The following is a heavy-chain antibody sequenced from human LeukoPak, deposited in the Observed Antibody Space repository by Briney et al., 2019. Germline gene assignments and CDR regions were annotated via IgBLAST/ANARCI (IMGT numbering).Heavy chain of an antibody. Sequence: GGSLRLSCAASGFTFSSYVMSWVRQAPGKGLEWVSAISGSGGSTYYADSVKGRFTISRDNSKNTLYLQMNSLRAEDTAVYYCARIVVVTFDYWGQGTLVTVSS. D-gene: IGHD1-26*01. CDR1: GFTFSSYV. J-gene: IGHJ4*02. CDR2: ISGSGGST. CDR3: ARIVVVTFDY. V-gene: IGHV3-23*01.